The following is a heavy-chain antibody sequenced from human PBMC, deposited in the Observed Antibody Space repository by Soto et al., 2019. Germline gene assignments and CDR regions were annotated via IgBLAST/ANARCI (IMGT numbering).Heavy chain of an antibody. CDR1: GFTFSSYG. D-gene: IGHD2-8*01. CDR3: AKGMASPYGIDV. CDR2: ISYDGSNK. V-gene: IGHV3-30*18. J-gene: IGHJ6*02. Sequence: VGSLRPSCAASGFTFSSYGMHWVRQAPGKGLEWVAVISYDGSNKYYADSVKGRFTISRDNSKNTLYLQMNSLRAEDTAVYYCAKGMASPYGIDVWGQGTTVTVSS.